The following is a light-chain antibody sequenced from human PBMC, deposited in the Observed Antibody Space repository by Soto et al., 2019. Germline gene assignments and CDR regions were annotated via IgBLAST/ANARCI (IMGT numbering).Light chain of an antibody. CDR3: QQYNNWPPVT. CDR2: GAS. V-gene: IGKV3-15*01. CDR1: QSVYSN. J-gene: IGKJ4*01. Sequence: EIVMTQSPATLSVSPGGRATLSCRASQSVYSNLAWYQQKPGQAPRLLIYGASTRATGIPARFSASGAGTDFTLTISSLQSEDSAVYYCQQYNNWPPVTFGGGTRVEIK.